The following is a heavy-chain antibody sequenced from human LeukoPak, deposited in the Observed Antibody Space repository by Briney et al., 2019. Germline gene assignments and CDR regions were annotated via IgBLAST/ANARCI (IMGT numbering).Heavy chain of an antibody. D-gene: IGHD3-10*01. V-gene: IGHV4-31*03. CDR2: IYNSGST. J-gene: IGHJ6*02. CDR1: GGSISNGGYY. Sequence: PSETLSLTCTVSGGSISNGGYYWSWIRQHPGKGLECLGHIYNSGSTYYNPSLKSRVTISVDTSKNQFSLKLSSVTAADTAVYYCARGFGFGEFSYYYGLDVWGQGTTVTVSS. CDR3: ARGFGFGEFSYYYGLDV.